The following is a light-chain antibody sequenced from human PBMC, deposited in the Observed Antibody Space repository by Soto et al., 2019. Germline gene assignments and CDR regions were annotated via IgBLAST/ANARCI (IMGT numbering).Light chain of an antibody. CDR1: QSVSSN. J-gene: IGKJ3*01. CDR2: GAS. CDR3: QQYETWPPRFT. Sequence: EIVMTQSPATLSVSPGERATLSCRASQSVSSNLAWYQQKPGQAPRLLMYGASTRATGIPARFSGSGFETEFTLTISSLQSEDFAVYYCQQYETWPPRFTFGPGTKVDIK. V-gene: IGKV3-15*01.